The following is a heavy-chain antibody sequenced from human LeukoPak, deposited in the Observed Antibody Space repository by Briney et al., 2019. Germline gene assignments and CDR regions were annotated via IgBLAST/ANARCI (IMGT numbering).Heavy chain of an antibody. V-gene: IGHV3-7*04. CDR3: ARGVYALDI. CDR1: GFTFTSHW. CDR2: IREDGGEI. J-gene: IGHJ3*02. Sequence: GGSLRLSCVASGFTFTSHWMTWVRQAPGKGLEWVANIREDGGEIYYLDSVKGRFTISRDNAKNSLYLQMNSLRAEDTAVYYCARGVYALDIWGQRTMVTVSS.